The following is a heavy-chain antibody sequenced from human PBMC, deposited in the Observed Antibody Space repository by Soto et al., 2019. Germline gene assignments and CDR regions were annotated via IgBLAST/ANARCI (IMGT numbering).Heavy chain of an antibody. CDR1: GGSITSSSYY. V-gene: IGHV4-39*01. CDR2: IYYSGRT. Sequence: QLQLQESGPGLVKPSETLSLTCTVSGGSITSSSYYWGWIRQPPGKGLEWIGSIYYSGRTYYSPYLKGRVTISVDTSKNQFSLTLSSVTAAETAVYYCARSKSEKPYDSSGYVDYWGQGTLVTVSS. J-gene: IGHJ4*02. D-gene: IGHD3-22*01. CDR3: ARSKSEKPYDSSGYVDY.